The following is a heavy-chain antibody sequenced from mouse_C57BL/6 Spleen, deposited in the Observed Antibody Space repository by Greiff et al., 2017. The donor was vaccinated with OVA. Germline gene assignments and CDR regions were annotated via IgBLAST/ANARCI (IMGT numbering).Heavy chain of an antibody. D-gene: IGHD4-1*02. CDR1: GYAFSSYW. Sequence: QVQLQQSGAELVKPGASVKISCKASGYAFSSYWMNWVKQRPGKGLEWIGQIYPGDGDTNYNGKFKGKATLTADKSSRTAYMQRSSLTSEDSAVYFCASQLGRSGADYWGQGTTLTVSS. J-gene: IGHJ2*01. CDR2: IYPGDGDT. CDR3: ASQLGRSGADY. V-gene: IGHV1-80*01.